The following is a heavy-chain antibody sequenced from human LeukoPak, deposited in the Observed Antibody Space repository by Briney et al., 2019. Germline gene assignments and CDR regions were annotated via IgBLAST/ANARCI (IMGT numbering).Heavy chain of an antibody. D-gene: IGHD2-2*01. Sequence: SETLSLTCTASGGSISSYYWSWIRQPPGKGLEWIGYIYYSGSTNYNPSLKSRVTISVDTSKNQFSLKLSSVTAADTAVYYCARGYCSSTSCYFAFDIWGQGTMVTVSS. CDR2: IYYSGST. V-gene: IGHV4-59*01. CDR3: ARGYCSSTSCYFAFDI. J-gene: IGHJ3*02. CDR1: GGSISSYY.